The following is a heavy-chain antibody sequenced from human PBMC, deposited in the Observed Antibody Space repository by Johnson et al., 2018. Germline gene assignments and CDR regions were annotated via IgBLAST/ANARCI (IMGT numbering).Heavy chain of an antibody. V-gene: IGHV3-74*01. CDR2: ISPDGSSA. D-gene: IGHD4-17*01. CDR3: ARGLYGDYVGSEYLQH. J-gene: IGHJ1*01. Sequence: QWVRQGPGKVLVWVSRISPDGSSASYPDSVKGRFTISRDNAKNTLYLQMDSLRVEDTAVYFCARGLYGDYVGSEYLQHWGQGTLVTVSS.